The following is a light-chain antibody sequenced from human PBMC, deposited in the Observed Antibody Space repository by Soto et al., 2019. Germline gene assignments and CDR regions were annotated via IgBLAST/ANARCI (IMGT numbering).Light chain of an antibody. CDR3: LKYGSSPGWT. J-gene: IGKJ1*01. CDR1: QTVDSNF. Sequence: DIVFTQSPGTLSLSPGERATLSCRASQTVDSNFLAWYQQKPGQAPRLLIYAASTRATGIPDRFSGSGSGTDFTLTISRLDPEDFAVYYCLKYGSSPGWTFGPGTKVDIK. V-gene: IGKV3-20*01. CDR2: AAS.